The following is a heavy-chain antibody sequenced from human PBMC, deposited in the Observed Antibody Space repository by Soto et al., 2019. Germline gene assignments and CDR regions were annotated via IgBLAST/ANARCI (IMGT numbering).Heavy chain of an antibody. Sequence: GGSLRLSCAASGFTFSSYSMNWVRQAPGKGLEWVSSISSSSSYIYYADSVKGRFTISRDNAKNSLYLQMNSLRAEDTAVYYCARNSLISSPDDYWGQGTLVTVSS. V-gene: IGHV3-21*01. CDR3: ARNSLISSPDDY. J-gene: IGHJ4*02. CDR1: GFTFSSYS. D-gene: IGHD3-3*02. CDR2: ISSSSSYI.